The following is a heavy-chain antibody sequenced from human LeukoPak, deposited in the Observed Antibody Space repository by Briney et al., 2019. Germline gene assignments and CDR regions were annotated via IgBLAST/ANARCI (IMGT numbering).Heavy chain of an antibody. Sequence: GGSLRLSCAASGFTFSSYGMHWVRQAPGKGLEWVAVIWYDGSNKYYADSVKGRFTISRDNSKNTLYLQMNSLRAEDTAVYYCAREEAAAGLDYWGQGTLVTVSS. CDR3: AREEAAAGLDY. D-gene: IGHD6-13*01. CDR2: IWYDGSNK. J-gene: IGHJ4*02. CDR1: GFTFSSYG. V-gene: IGHV3-33*01.